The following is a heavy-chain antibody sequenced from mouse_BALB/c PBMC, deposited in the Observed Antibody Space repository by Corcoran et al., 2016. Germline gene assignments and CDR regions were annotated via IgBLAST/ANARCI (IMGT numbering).Heavy chain of an antibody. Sequence: DVQLQESGPGLVKPSPSLSLTCSVTGYSITSGHYWIWIRQFPGNKLEWMGYISYDGSNNYNPSLKNRISITRDTAKNQFFLKLNSVTTEDTATYYCARDDGYAYGGQGTLVTVSA. J-gene: IGHJ3*01. D-gene: IGHD2-3*01. CDR1: GYSITSGHY. V-gene: IGHV3-6*02. CDR2: ISYDGSN. CDR3: ARDDGYAY.